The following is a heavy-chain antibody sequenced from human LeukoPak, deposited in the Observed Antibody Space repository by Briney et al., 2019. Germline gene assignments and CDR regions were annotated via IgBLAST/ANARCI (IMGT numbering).Heavy chain of an antibody. V-gene: IGHV5-51*01. CDR1: GYSFISYW. Sequence: GESLKISCKGSGYSFISYWIGWVRLMPGIGLEWMGIIYPSDSETRYSPSFQGQVTISADKSTSTAYLQWSSLKASDTAMYYCARQVAVAAWEYWGQGTLVTVSS. CDR2: IYPSDSET. J-gene: IGHJ4*02. D-gene: IGHD6-19*01. CDR3: ARQVAVAAWEY.